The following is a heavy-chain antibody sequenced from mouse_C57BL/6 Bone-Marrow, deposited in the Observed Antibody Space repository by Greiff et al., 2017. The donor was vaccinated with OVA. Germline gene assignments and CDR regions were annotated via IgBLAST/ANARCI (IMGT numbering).Heavy chain of an antibody. CDR3: ARPGDYDGDWFAY. CDR1: GYTFTTYP. J-gene: IGHJ3*01. D-gene: IGHD2-4*01. Sequence: QVQLQQSGAELVRPGASVTLSCKASGYTFTTYPIEWMKQNHGKSLEWIGNFHPYNDDTKYNEKFKGKATLTVEKSSSTVYLELSRLTSDDSAVYYCARPGDYDGDWFAYWGQGTLVTVSA. CDR2: FHPYNDDT. V-gene: IGHV1-47*01.